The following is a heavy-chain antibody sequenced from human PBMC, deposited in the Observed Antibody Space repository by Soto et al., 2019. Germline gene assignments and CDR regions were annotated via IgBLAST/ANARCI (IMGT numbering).Heavy chain of an antibody. CDR3: ARDSGWGYYYGMDV. Sequence: GGSLRLSCAASGFTFSSYGMHWVRQAPGKGLEWVAVIWYDGSNKYYADSVKGRFTISRDNSKNTLYLQMNSLRAEDTAVYYCARDSGWGYYYGMDVWGQGTTVTVSS. V-gene: IGHV3-33*01. D-gene: IGHD3-10*01. CDR1: GFTFSSYG. J-gene: IGHJ6*02. CDR2: IWYDGSNK.